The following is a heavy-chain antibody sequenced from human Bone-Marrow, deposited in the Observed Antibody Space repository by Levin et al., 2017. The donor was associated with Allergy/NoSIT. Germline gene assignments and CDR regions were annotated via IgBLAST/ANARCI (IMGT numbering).Heavy chain of an antibody. V-gene: IGHV3-7*01. D-gene: IGHD1-26*01. Sequence: PGGSLRLSCAASGLTFSSHWMSWVRQAPGKGLEWVANIKHDGSDKDYVASVKGRFTISRDNAKNSLYLQMNSLRAEDTAVYYCARDKGTPTGTWEGFDYWGQGTLVTVSS. CDR2: IKHDGSDK. J-gene: IGHJ4*02. CDR1: GLTFSSHW. CDR3: ARDKGTPTGTWEGFDY.